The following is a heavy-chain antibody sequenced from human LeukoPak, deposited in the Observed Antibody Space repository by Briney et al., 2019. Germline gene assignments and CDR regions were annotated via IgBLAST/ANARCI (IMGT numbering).Heavy chain of an antibody. CDR1: GGTFSSYA. Sequence: ASVEVSCKASGGTFSSYAISWVRQAPGQGLEWMGGIIPIFGTANYAQKFQGRVTITADESTSTAYMELSSLRSEDTAVYYCARGPDIVVVTAPIYYYYGMDVWGQGTTVTVSS. V-gene: IGHV1-69*13. CDR3: ARGPDIVVVTAPIYYYYGMDV. CDR2: IIPIFGTA. D-gene: IGHD2-21*02. J-gene: IGHJ6*02.